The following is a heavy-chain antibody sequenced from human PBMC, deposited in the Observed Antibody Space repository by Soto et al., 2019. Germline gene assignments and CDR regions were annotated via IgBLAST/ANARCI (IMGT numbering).Heavy chain of an antibody. V-gene: IGHV3-30*18. CDR1: GFTFSTYG. J-gene: IGHJ4*02. Sequence: QVQLVESGGGVVQPGRSLRLSCAASGFTFSTYGMHWVRQPPGKGLEWVAVISSDGKSEHYADPVKGRFGISRDNSKNTLSLQMNSLRVEDTAVYYCAKTITTYSGDSRGRGALVDYWGQGTLVTVSS. D-gene: IGHD3-22*01. CDR2: ISSDGKSE. CDR3: AKTITTYSGDSRGRGALVDY.